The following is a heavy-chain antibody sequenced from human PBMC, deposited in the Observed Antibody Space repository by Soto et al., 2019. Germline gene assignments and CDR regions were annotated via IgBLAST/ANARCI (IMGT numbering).Heavy chain of an antibody. Sequence: GGSLRLSCAASGFTVSANYMSWVRQSPGKGLEWVSVLYRGGSTYYADSVKGRFTISRDNSKNTLYLQMNSLRAEDTAVYYCARTAPGTSYYYYYMDVWGKGTTVTVSS. D-gene: IGHD6-13*01. V-gene: IGHV3-53*05. J-gene: IGHJ6*03. CDR3: ARTAPGTSYYYYYMDV. CDR1: GFTVSANY. CDR2: LYRGGST.